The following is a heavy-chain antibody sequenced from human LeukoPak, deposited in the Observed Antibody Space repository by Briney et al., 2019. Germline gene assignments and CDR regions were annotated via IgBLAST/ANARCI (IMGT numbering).Heavy chain of an antibody. J-gene: IGHJ4*02. CDR1: GFTLSSYW. D-gene: IGHD3-10*01. CDR3: ARDRALDY. V-gene: IGHV3-74*01. Sequence: GGSLRLSCAASGFTLSSYWMIWVRQAPGKGLVWVSLIYSDGSTTSYADSVKGRFTISRDSAKNTLYLQMNSLRAEDTAVYYCARDRALDYWGQGTLVTVSS. CDR2: IYSDGSTT.